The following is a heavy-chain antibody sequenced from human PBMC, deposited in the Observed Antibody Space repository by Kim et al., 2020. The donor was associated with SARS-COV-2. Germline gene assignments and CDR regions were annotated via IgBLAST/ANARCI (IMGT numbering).Heavy chain of an antibody. D-gene: IGHD2-21*01. CDR2: IGSSGSYI. CDR1: GFTFTSYS. CDR3: ARDRGGKVGMYYFDY. J-gene: IGHJ4*02. V-gene: IGHV3-21*01. Sequence: GGSLRLSCAASGFTFTSYSMIWVRQAPGKGLEWVSSIGSSGSYIYYADSVKGRFTISRDNAKNSLYLQMNSLRAEDTAVYNCARDRGGKVGMYYFDYWGQGTLVTVSS.